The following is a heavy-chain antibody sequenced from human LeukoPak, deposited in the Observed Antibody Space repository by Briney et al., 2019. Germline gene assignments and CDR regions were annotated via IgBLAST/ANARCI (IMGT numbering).Heavy chain of an antibody. CDR1: GGSFSGYY. D-gene: IGHD1-1*01. Sequence: SETLSLTCGVSGGSFSGYYWGWIRQPPGKGLEWIGNIYYSGSTYYNPSLKSRVTISVDTSKNQFPLKLSPVTAADTAVYYCATLTTPGWFNPWGQGTLVTVSS. CDR3: ATLTTPGWFNP. V-gene: IGHV4-39*06. J-gene: IGHJ5*02. CDR2: IYYSGST.